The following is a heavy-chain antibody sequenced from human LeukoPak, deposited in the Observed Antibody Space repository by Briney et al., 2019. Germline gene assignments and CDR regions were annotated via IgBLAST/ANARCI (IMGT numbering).Heavy chain of an antibody. V-gene: IGHV4-38-2*02. CDR2: IYHSGST. J-gene: IGHJ5*02. Sequence: SETLSLTCTVSGYSISSGYYWGWIRPPPGKGLEWIGSIYHSGSTYYNPSLKSRVTISVDTSKNQFSLKLSSVTAADTAVYYCAAVAAAAPYNWFDPWGQGTLVTVSS. CDR3: AAVAAAAPYNWFDP. CDR1: GYSISSGYY. D-gene: IGHD6-13*01.